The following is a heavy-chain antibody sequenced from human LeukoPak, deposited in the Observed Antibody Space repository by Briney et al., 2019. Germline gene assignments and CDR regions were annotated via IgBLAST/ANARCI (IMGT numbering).Heavy chain of an antibody. J-gene: IGHJ6*02. CDR2: MNPSSGNT. Sequence: ASVKVSCKASGYTFTSYDINWVRQATGQGLEWMGWMNPSSGNTGYAQKFQGRVSMTRDTSISTAYMELSSLRSEDTAVYYCARGPVEAVFGVSTEDWGQGTTVTASS. CDR1: GYTFTSYD. D-gene: IGHD3-10*02. V-gene: IGHV1-8*01. CDR3: ARGPVEAVFGVSTED.